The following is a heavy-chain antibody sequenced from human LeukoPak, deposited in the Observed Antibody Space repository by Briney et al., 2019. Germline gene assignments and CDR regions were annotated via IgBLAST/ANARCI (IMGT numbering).Heavy chain of an antibody. V-gene: IGHV3-23*01. Sequence: GGSLRLSCAASGFTFSSYAMSWVRQAPGKGLEGGSVISGSGGSTYYADSVKGRFTISSDSSRNTLYLQMNSLTADDTAVYYCARVPSYYDTRGPGHWGLGTLVTVSS. CDR3: ARVPSYYDTRGPGH. CDR2: ISGSGGST. J-gene: IGHJ4*02. D-gene: IGHD3-22*01. CDR1: GFTFSSYA.